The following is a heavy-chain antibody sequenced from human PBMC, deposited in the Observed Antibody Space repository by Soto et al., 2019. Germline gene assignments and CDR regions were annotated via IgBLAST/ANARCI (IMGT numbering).Heavy chain of an antibody. J-gene: IGHJ4*02. D-gene: IGHD4-4*01. Sequence: PGGSLRLSCAASGSTFSNYPMNWVRQAPGQGLEWVSDITGSGGSTYYADSVKGRFIISRDNSKNTLYLQMSSLRAEDTAVYYCARGPYSNYFDYWGQGTLVTVSS. CDR1: GSTFSNYP. CDR3: ARGPYSNYFDY. CDR2: ITGSGGST. V-gene: IGHV3-23*01.